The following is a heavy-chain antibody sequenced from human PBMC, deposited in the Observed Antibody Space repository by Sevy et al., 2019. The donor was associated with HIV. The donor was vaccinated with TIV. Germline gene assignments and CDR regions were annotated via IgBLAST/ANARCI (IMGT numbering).Heavy chain of an antibody. V-gene: IGHV3-23*05. CDR2: IYGNHST. CDR3: ARGEQWLSFNY. D-gene: IGHD6-19*01. Sequence: GGSLRLSCGASGLIFNSYAMSWVRQVPGKGLEWVSVIYGNHSTYYADFVKGRFTISRDNSKNTLYLQMNSLRAEDTAIYYCARGEQWLSFNYWGQGTLVTVSS. J-gene: IGHJ4*02. CDR1: GLIFNSYA.